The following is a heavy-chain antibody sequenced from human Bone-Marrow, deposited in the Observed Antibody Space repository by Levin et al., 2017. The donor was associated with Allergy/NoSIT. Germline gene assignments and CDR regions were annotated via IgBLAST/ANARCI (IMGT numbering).Heavy chain of an antibody. D-gene: IGHD3-10*01. CDR3: AREPLRVYYGAASH. Sequence: ASVKVSCKAFGYSFSGYFMHWVRQAPGHGPEWMGWININSGETTYAQKFQNRVTVTRDTSRDTTYIEVRGLKYDDTAVYYCAREPLRVYYGAASHWGQGTLVTVSS. J-gene: IGHJ4*02. V-gene: IGHV1-2*02. CDR2: ININSGET. CDR1: GYSFSGYF.